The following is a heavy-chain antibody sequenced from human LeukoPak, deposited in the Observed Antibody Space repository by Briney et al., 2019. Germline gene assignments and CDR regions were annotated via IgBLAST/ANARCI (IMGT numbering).Heavy chain of an antibody. D-gene: IGHD3-22*01. J-gene: IGHJ5*02. CDR1: GFTFDDYG. Sequence: GGSLRLSCAASGFTFDDYGMSWVRQAPGKGLEWVSGINWNGGSTGYADSVKGRFTISRDNAKNSLYLQMNSLRAKDTALYYCARDYYDSSGSSWFDPWGQGTLVTVSS. V-gene: IGHV3-20*04. CDR2: INWNGGST. CDR3: ARDYYDSSGSSWFDP.